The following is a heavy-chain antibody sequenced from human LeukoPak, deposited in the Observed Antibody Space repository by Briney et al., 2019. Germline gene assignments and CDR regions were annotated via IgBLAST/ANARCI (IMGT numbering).Heavy chain of an antibody. CDR1: GGSISPYF. CDR2: ISYTGST. V-gene: IGHV4-59*01. D-gene: IGHD3-10*01. J-gene: IGHJ5*02. Sequence: PSETLSLTCTVSGGSISPYFWSWMRQTPGKGLEWIGYISYTGSTNYNPALKSRVTISVDTSKNQFSLQLTSVTAAGTAVYYCARDDYRGVTNFDPWGQGTLVTVSS. CDR3: ARDDYRGVTNFDP.